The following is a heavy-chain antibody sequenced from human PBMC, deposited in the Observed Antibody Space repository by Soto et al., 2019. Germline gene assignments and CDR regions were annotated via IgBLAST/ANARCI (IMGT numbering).Heavy chain of an antibody. CDR1: GYTFTGYY. CDR3: ARALGLQHNWFDP. Sequence: ASVKVSCKASGYTFTGYYMHWVRQAPGQGLEWMGWINPNSGGTNYAQKFQGWVTMTRDTSISTAYMELSRLRSDDTAVYYCARALGLQHNWFDPWGQGTLVTAPQ. D-gene: IGHD4-4*01. V-gene: IGHV1-2*04. CDR2: INPNSGGT. J-gene: IGHJ5*02.